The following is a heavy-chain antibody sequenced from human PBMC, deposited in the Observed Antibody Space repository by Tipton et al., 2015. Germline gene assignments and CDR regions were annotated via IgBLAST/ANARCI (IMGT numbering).Heavy chain of an antibody. D-gene: IGHD6-13*01. J-gene: IGHJ4*02. V-gene: IGHV3-73*01. CDR3: ATEGISGCWYGSFDI. CDR2: IRSKAKGYAT. CDR1: GFTFSDSP. Sequence: SLRLSCAASGFTFSDSPIHWARQASGRGLEWVGRIRSKAKGYATAYAASVKGRFTVSRDDSRNTAYLQMNSLKTEDTAVYYCATEGISGCWYGSFDIWGQGPLVTAS.